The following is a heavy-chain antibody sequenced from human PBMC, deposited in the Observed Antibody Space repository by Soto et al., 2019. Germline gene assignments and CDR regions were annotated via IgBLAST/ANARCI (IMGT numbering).Heavy chain of an antibody. CDR3: ARTKQQLRGAFDI. V-gene: IGHV5-51*01. CDR2: IYPGDSDT. CDR1: GYSLTSYW. Sequence: GESLKISCKGSGYSLTSYWIGWVRQMPGKGLEWMGIIYPGDSDTRYSPSFQGQVTISADKSISTAYLQWSSLKASDTAMYYCARTKQQLRGAFDIWGQGTMVTVSS. D-gene: IGHD6-13*01. J-gene: IGHJ3*02.